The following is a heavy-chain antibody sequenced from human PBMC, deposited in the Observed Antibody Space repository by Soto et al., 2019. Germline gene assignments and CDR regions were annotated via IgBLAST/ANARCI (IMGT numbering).Heavy chain of an antibody. V-gene: IGHV3-33*01. CDR1: GFTFSSYG. Sequence: GGSLRLSCAASGFTFSSYGMHWVRQAPGKGLEWVAVIWYDGSNKYYADSVKGRFTISRDNSKNTLYLQMNSLRAEDTAVYYCARDFWSGYSYYYYGMDVWGQGTTVTSP. CDR3: ARDFWSGYSYYYYGMDV. CDR2: IWYDGSNK. J-gene: IGHJ6*02. D-gene: IGHD3-3*01.